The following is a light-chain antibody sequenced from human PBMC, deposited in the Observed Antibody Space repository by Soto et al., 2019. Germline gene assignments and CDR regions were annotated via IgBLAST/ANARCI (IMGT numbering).Light chain of an antibody. J-gene: IGKJ4*01. CDR2: WAS. V-gene: IGKV4-1*01. CDR3: HQHYSFPLT. Sequence: DIVLTQSPDSLAVSLGERATINCKSSPSVLSSSDNKNYLAWFQQQPGQPPKLLIYWASTRESGVPDRFSGSGSGTDFTLTISSLQAEDVAVYYCHQHYSFPLTFGGGTKVEIK. CDR1: PSVLSSSDNKNY.